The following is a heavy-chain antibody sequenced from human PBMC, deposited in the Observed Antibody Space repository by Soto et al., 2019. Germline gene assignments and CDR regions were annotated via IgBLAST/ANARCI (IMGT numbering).Heavy chain of an antibody. D-gene: IGHD3-3*01. V-gene: IGHV1-69*01. CDR2: IIPIFGTA. CDR1: GGTFSSYA. Sequence: QVQLVQSGAEVKKPGSSVKVSCKASGGTFSSYAISWVRQAPGQGLEWMGGIIPIFGTANYAQKFQGRVTITADEATSTAYRELSSLRSEDTAVYYCARSRLGDGGFGVVMTKRYYYGMDVWGQGTTVTVSS. J-gene: IGHJ6*02. CDR3: ARSRLGDGGFGVVMTKRYYYGMDV.